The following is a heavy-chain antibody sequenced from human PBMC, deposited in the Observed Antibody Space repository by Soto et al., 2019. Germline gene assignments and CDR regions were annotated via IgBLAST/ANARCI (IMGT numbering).Heavy chain of an antibody. Sequence: EEQLVESGGGLVQPGGSLRLSCAGSGFTFRNYWMGWVRQAPGKRLEWVANIKQDGSERSYADSVKGRFTISRDNAKNSLYLQMSSLGADDTALYYCVRENYFDYWGQGILVIVSS. CDR2: IKQDGSER. V-gene: IGHV3-7*01. CDR3: VRENYFDY. CDR1: GFTFRNYW. J-gene: IGHJ4*02.